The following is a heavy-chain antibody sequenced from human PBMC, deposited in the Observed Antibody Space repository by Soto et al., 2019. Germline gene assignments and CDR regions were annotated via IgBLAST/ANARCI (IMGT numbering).Heavy chain of an antibody. CDR2: IIPIFGTA. D-gene: IGHD2-21*02. V-gene: IGHV1-69*13. Sequence: GASVKVSCTASGGTFSSYAISWVRQAPGQGLEWMGGIIPIFGTANYAQKFQGRVTITADESTSTAYMELSSLRSEDTAVYYCARGPYCGGDCNPRGSASDIWGQGTMVTVSS. J-gene: IGHJ3*02. CDR3: ARGPYCGGDCNPRGSASDI. CDR1: GGTFSSYA.